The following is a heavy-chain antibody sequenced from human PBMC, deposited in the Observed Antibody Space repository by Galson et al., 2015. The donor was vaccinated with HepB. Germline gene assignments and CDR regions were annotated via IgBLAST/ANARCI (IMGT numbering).Heavy chain of an antibody. Sequence: QSGAEVKKPGESLKISCKGSGYRVSSYWIAWVRQMPGKGLEWMGIIYPGDSDTRYSPSFQGQVTISADKSISTAYLQWSSLKASDSAMYYCARHGGYSTGWYITAIDYWGQGTPVTVSS. CDR2: IYPGDSDT. CDR1: GYRVSSYW. CDR3: ARHGGYSTGWYITAIDY. J-gene: IGHJ4*02. V-gene: IGHV5-51*01. D-gene: IGHD6-13*01.